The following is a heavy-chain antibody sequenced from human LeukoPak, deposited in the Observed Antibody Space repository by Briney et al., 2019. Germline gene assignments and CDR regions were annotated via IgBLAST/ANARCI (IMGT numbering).Heavy chain of an antibody. J-gene: IGHJ4*02. CDR1: GFTFNSYA. Sequence: GGSLRLFCAASGFTFNSYAMTWVRQAPGKGLQWVAHVSGSGGITYYADSVKGRFTIFRDNSKNTLYLQMDSLRAEDTAVYHCAKTTAGNSSGRNPGWPVDYWGQGTLVTVSS. CDR3: AKTTAGNSSGRNPGWPVDY. D-gene: IGHD6-19*01. CDR2: VSGSGGIT. V-gene: IGHV3-23*01.